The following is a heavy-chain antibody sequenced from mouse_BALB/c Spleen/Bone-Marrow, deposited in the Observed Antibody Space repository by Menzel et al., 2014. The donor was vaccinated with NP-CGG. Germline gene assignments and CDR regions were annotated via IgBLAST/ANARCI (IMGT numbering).Heavy chain of an antibody. V-gene: IGHV14-3*02. CDR3: ANYYYGSSLFAY. J-gene: IGHJ3*01. CDR1: GFNIKDTY. D-gene: IGHD1-1*01. Sequence: VQLQQPGAELVKPGASVKLSCTASGFNIKDTYMHWVKQRPEQGLEWMGRIDPANGNTKYDPKFQGKATITADTSSNTAYLQLSSLTSEDTAVYYYANYYYGSSLFAYWGQGTLVTVSA. CDR2: IDPANGNT.